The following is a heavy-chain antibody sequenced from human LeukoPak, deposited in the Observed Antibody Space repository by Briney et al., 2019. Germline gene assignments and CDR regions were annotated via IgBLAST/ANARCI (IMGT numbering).Heavy chain of an antibody. CDR2: ISSSGSTI. CDR3: ARDPTANYYYDSSGPGWYFDL. V-gene: IGHV3-48*04. J-gene: IGHJ2*01. CDR1: GFTFSSYS. Sequence: PGGSLRLSCAASGFTFSSYSMNWVRQAPGKGLEWVSYISSSGSTIYYADSVKGRFTISRDNAKNSLYLQMNSLRAEDTAVYYCARDPTANYYYDSSGPGWYFDLWGRGTLVTVSS. D-gene: IGHD3-22*01.